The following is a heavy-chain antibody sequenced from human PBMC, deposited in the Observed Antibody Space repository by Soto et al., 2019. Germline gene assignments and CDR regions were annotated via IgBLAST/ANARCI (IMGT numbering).Heavy chain of an antibody. V-gene: IGHV4-39*01. D-gene: IGHD2-15*01. CDR2: VSYGESP. CDR3: ARTDIGNWFDP. CDR1: GDSIRSSEYY. Sequence: PSETLSLTCSVSGDSIRSSEYYWGWIRQPPGKGLEWIGSVSYGESPYYNPSLKSRVTISVDTSKNQFSLRLTSPTAADTAVYYCARTDIGNWFDPWGRGTLVTVSS. J-gene: IGHJ5*02.